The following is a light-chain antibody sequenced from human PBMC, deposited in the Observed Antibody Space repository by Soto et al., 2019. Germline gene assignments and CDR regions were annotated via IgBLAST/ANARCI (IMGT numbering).Light chain of an antibody. V-gene: IGKV3-20*01. CDR1: QSVSSY. CDR2: DAS. CDR3: QQYGSSPWT. Sequence: EIVLTQSPGTLSLSPGERATLSCRASQSVSSYLAWYQQKPGQAPRLLIYDASNRATGIPARFSGSGSGTEFTLTISSLQSEDFAVYYCQQYGSSPWTFGQGTKVDIK. J-gene: IGKJ1*01.